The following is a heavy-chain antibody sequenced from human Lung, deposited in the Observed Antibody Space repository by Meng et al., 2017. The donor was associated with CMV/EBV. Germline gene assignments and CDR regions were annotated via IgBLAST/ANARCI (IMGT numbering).Heavy chain of an antibody. V-gene: IGHV4-4*02. CDR3: ASFPPPGKQWLVTDY. CDR1: VGSISSSNW. Sequence: QLQLKEPGPGLLKPSGTLSLTCACSVGSISSSNWWSWVRQPPGKGLEWIGEIYHSGSTNYDPSLKSRVTISVDKSKNQFSLKLSSVTAADTAVYYCASFPPPGKQWLVTDYWGQGTLVTVSS. D-gene: IGHD6-19*01. J-gene: IGHJ4*02. CDR2: IYHSGST.